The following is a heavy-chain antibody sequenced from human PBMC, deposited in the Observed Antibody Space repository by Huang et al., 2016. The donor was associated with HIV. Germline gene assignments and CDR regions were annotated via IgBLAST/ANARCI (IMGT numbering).Heavy chain of an antibody. V-gene: IGHV3-21*01. Sequence: EVQLVESGGGLVMPGGSLSLSCAASGFTFSSYSMNWVRQAPRKGLEWLSTISSSSSYIYYAASVKGRFTISKDNAKNSLYLQMNSLRDEDTAVYYCARAVPTPNRFGVGGFDYWGQGTLVTVSS. D-gene: IGHD3-3*01. J-gene: IGHJ4*02. CDR3: ARAVPTPNRFGVGGFDY. CDR1: GFTFSSYS. CDR2: ISSSSSYI.